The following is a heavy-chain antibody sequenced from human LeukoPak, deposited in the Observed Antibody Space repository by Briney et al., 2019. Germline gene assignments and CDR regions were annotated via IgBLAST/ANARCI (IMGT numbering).Heavy chain of an antibody. CDR1: GGTFSSYA. CDR2: IIPIFGTA. J-gene: IGHJ6*02. Sequence: GSSVKVSCKASGGTFSSYAISWVRQAPGQGLEWMGGIIPIFGTANYAQKFQGRVTITADESTSTAYMELRSLRSDDTAVYYCARVDYGDYGMHYYYYYGMDVWGQGTTVTVSS. CDR3: ARVDYGDYGMHYYYYYGMDV. V-gene: IGHV1-69*01. D-gene: IGHD4-17*01.